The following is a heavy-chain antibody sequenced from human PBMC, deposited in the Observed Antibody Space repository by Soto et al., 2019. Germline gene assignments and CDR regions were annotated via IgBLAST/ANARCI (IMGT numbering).Heavy chain of an antibody. CDR2: IYGDDDK. CDR1: GFSLSTSGVG. CDR3: AYLPCSGGSCYWFSFSGMDV. V-gene: IGHV2-5*02. Sequence: QITLKESGPTLVKPTQTLTLTCTFSGFSLSTSGVGVAWIRQPPGKALEWLALIYGDDDKRYRPSLDSRLTITKDTSKYQVVLTMTNMDSVDTATYYCAYLPCSGGSCYWFSFSGMDVWGQGTTVTVSS. D-gene: IGHD2-15*01. J-gene: IGHJ6*02.